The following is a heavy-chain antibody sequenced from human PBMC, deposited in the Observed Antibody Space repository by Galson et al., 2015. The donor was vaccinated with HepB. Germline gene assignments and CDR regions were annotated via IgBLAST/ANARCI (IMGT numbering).Heavy chain of an antibody. Sequence: SVKVSCKASGGTFSSYTISWVRQAPGQGLEWMGRIIPILGIANYAQKFQGRVTITADKSTSTAYMELSSLRSEDTAVYYCARVAGGKYYYDSRGKYNWFDPWGQGTLVTVSS. V-gene: IGHV1-69*02. CDR2: IIPILGIA. CDR3: ARVAGGKYYYDSRGKYNWFDP. CDR1: GGTFSSYT. D-gene: IGHD3-22*01. J-gene: IGHJ5*02.